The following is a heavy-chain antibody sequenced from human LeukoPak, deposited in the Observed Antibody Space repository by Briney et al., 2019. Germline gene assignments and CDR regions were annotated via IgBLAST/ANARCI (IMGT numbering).Heavy chain of an antibody. D-gene: IGHD5-18*01. V-gene: IGHV3-7*01. CDR2: IKQDGSEK. J-gene: IGHJ4*02. CDR1: GFTFSSYW. Sequence: AGGSLRLSCAASGFTFSSYWMSWVPQAPGKGLEWVANIKQDGSEKYYVDSVKGRFTISRDNAKNSLYLQMNSLRAEDTAVYYCARDLDTAMVNSDGYWGQGTLVTVSS. CDR3: ARDLDTAMVNSDGY.